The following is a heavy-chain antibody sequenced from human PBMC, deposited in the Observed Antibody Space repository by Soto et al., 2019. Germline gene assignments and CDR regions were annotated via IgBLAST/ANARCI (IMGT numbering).Heavy chain of an antibody. CDR3: ARVATQHFDWFASYFDY. D-gene: IGHD3-9*01. CDR1: GFTFSTYG. CDR2: VSYDGGNK. J-gene: IGHJ4*02. Sequence: HPGGSLRLSCAASGFTFSTYGMYWVSQAPGKGLEGVAVVSYDGGNKYYAGSGKGRFTISRDNSKNTVDLQMNSQRAEDTAVYYCARVATQHFDWFASYFDYWGQGTLVTVSS. V-gene: IGHV3-30*03.